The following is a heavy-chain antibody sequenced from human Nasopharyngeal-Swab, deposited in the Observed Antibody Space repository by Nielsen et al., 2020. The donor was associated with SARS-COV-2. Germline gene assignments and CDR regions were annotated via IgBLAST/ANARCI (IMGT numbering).Heavy chain of an antibody. CDR3: AREPGDGVSWFDP. V-gene: IGHV1-46*01. CDR1: GGTFTGYY. Sequence: ASVKVSCKASGGTFTGYYMHWVRQAPGQGLEWMGIINPSGGSTSYAQKFQGRVTMTRDTSASTVYMELSSLRSEDTAVYYCAREPGDGVSWFDPWGQGTLVTVSS. D-gene: IGHD3-10*01. J-gene: IGHJ5*02. CDR2: INPSGGST.